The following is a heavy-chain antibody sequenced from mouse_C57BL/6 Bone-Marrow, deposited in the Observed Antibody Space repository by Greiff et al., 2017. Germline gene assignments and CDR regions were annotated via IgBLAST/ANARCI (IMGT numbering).Heavy chain of an antibody. CDR3: TRSHYGSSSDY. CDR1: GYTFTDYE. V-gene: IGHV1-15*01. J-gene: IGHJ2*01. CDR2: IDPETGGT. D-gene: IGHD1-1*01. Sequence: VQRVESGAELVRPGASVTLSCKASGYTFTDYEMHWVKQTPVHGLEWIGAIDPETGGTAYNQKFKGKAILTADKSSSTAYMELRSLTSEDSAVYYCTRSHYGSSSDYWGQGTTLTVSS.